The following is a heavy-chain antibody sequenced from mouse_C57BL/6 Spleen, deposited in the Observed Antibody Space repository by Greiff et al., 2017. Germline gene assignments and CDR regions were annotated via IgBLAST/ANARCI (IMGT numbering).Heavy chain of an antibody. CDR1: GYTFTSYW. D-gene: IGHD2-4*01. CDR2: IDPNSGGT. CDR3: ARSSYDYDENWYFEG. V-gene: IGHV1-72*01. Sequence: QVHVKQPGAELVKPGASVKLSCKASGYTFTSYWLHWVKQRPGRGLEWIGRIDPNSGGTKYNEKFKRKATLTVDKPSSTAYMQLSSLTSEDSAVYYCARSSYDYDENWYFEGWGTGTTVTVSS. J-gene: IGHJ1*03.